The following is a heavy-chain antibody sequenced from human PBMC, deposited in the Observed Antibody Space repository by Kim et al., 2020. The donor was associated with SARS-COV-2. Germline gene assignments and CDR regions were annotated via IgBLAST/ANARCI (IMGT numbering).Heavy chain of an antibody. Sequence: SETLSLTCNVTGASISSSSYYWGWIRQPPGKGLEWLGSIYYSGATDYNPSLRSRVTISVDMAKNQFSLKPRSVTAADTAVYYCARGRSGNLYMSDFWGQGTLVTVSS. D-gene: IGHD3-22*01. CDR3: ARGRSGNLYMSDF. CDR1: GASISSSSYY. J-gene: IGHJ4*02. V-gene: IGHV4-39*01. CDR2: IYYSGAT.